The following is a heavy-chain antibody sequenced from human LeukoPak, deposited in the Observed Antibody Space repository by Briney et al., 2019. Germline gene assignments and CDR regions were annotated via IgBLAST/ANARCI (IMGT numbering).Heavy chain of an antibody. CDR3: AKKIVVAGTGGFDY. D-gene: IGHD6-19*01. J-gene: IGHJ4*02. CDR2: ISYDGSNK. CDR1: GFTFSDYG. V-gene: IGHV3-30*18. Sequence: PGRSLRLSCAASGFTFSDYGMHWVRQAPGKGLEWVAVISYDGSNKYSADSVKGRFTISRDNSKNTLYLQMNSLRAEDTAVYYCAKKIVVAGTGGFDYWGQGTLVTVSS.